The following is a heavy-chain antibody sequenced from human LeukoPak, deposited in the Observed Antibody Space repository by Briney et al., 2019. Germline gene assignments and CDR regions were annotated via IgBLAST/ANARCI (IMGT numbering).Heavy chain of an antibody. CDR2: TFYRSKWYN. V-gene: IGHV6-1*01. J-gene: IGHJ4*02. CDR3: ARDRSVAGTSGYYFDY. Sequence: SQTLSLTCAISGDSVSSNSAAWNWIRQSPSRGLEWLGRTFYRSKWYNDYAVSVKSRITINPDTSTNQFSLQLNSVTLGDTAVYYCARDRSVAGTSGYYFDYWGQGALVTVSS. CDR1: GDSVSSNSAA. D-gene: IGHD6-19*01.